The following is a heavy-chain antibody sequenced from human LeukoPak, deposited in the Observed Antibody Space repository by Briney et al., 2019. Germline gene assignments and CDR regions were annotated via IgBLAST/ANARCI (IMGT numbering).Heavy chain of an antibody. CDR3: ARGGYCSSTSCSSPWFDP. CDR2: IHYSGST. J-gene: IGHJ5*02. V-gene: IGHV4-31*03. CDR1: GGSISSGGYY. Sequence: PSETLSLTCTVSGGSISSGGYYWSWIRQHPGKGPEWIGFIHYSGSTYYNPSLKSRVTISVGTSKNQFSLRLSSVTAADTALYYCARGGYCSSTSCSSPWFDPWGQGTLVTVSS. D-gene: IGHD2-2*01.